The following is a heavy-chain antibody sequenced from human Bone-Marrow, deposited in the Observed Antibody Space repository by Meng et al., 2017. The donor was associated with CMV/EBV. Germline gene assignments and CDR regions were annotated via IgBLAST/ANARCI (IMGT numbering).Heavy chain of an antibody. D-gene: IGHD3-10*01. CDR2: IIPIFGTA. J-gene: IGHJ4*02. CDR1: GGTFISYA. Sequence: VRLVRSGAEVKETGSSWQCSCKASGGTFISYAISWGRQAPEQGLAWTGGIIPIFGTANSAQKGKGRVTRTADEYSSKEQRVVHSRRSEDTPPYTGARDTGCALWFGGDWGQKTLVIVST. CDR3: ARDTGCALWFGGD. V-gene: IGHV1-69*01.